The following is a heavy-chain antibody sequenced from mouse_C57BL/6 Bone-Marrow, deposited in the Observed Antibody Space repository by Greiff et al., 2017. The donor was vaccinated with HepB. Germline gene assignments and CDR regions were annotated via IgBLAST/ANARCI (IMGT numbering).Heavy chain of an antibody. CDR2: ISSGSSTI. CDR3: ASPIYYDYDGAWFAY. J-gene: IGHJ3*01. CDR1: GFTFSDYG. V-gene: IGHV5-17*01. Sequence: VQLVESGGGLVKPGGSLKLSCAASGFTFSDYGMHWVRQAPEKGLEWVAYISSGSSTIYYADTVKGRFTISRDNAKNTLFLQMTSLRSEDTAMYYCASPIYYDYDGAWFAYWGQGTLVTVSA. D-gene: IGHD2-4*01.